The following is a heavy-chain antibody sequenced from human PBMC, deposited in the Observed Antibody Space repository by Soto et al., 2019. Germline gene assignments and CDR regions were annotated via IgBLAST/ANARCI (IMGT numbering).Heavy chain of an antibody. J-gene: IGHJ4*02. D-gene: IGHD5-12*01. CDR1: GGSFSGYY. V-gene: IGHV4-34*01. CDR2: INHSGST. CDR3: ARSSLNRRDGYNFFDY. Sequence: SETLSLTCAVYGGSFSGYYWSWIRQPPGKGLEWIGEINHSGSTNYNPSLKSRVTISVDTSKNQFSLRLSSVTAADTAVYYCARSSLNRRDGYNFFDYWGQGTLVTVSS.